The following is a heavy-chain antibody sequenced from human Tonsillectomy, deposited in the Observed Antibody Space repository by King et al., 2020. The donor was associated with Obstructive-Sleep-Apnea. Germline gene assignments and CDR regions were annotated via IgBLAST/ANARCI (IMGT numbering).Heavy chain of an antibody. CDR3: ARLGGFDP. CDR2: IYYSGST. CDR1: VGSIISYY. J-gene: IGHJ5*02. Sequence: QLQESGPGLVKPSETLSLTCTVSVGSIISYYWSWIRQPSGKGLEWIGYIYYSGSTNYNPSLKSRVTISVDPSKNQFSLKLSSVTAADTAVYYCARLGGFDPWGQGTLVTVSS. V-gene: IGHV4-59*08. D-gene: IGHD3-16*01.